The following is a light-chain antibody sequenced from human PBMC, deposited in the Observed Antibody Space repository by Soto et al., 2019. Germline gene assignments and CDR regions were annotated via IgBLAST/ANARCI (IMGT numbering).Light chain of an antibody. CDR3: QQYTTSSWT. V-gene: IGKV3D-15*01. CDR2: GTS. CDR1: QSVSSN. J-gene: IGKJ1*01. Sequence: EIVMTQSLATLSVSPGAIATFSCRASQSVSSNLAWYQQKPGQAPRVLIYGTSSMATGIPDRFSGSGSGTDFTLTISRLQPEDFAVYYCQQYTTSSWTFGEGTKVDIK.